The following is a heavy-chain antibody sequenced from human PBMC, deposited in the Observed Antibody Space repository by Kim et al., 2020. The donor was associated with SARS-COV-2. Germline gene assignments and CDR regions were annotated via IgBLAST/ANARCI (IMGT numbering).Heavy chain of an antibody. Sequence: GGSLRLSCTASGFTFSSYWMHWVRQAPGKGLVWVSRTNNDGTSTNYADSVKGRFTISRDNAKNTLDLQMNSLRAEDTAVYYCARGNIAAAERGFDFWGQGTMVTVSS. CDR1: GFTFSSYW. V-gene: IGHV3-74*01. J-gene: IGHJ3*01. D-gene: IGHD6-13*01. CDR2: TNNDGTST. CDR3: ARGNIAAAERGFDF.